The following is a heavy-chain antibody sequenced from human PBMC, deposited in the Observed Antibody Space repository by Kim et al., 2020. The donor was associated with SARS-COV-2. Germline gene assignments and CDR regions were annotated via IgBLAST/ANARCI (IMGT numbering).Heavy chain of an antibody. CDR3: AREWGS. CDR1: GFTFSTYA. CDR2: ISSDGSNT. Sequence: GGSLRLSCAASGFTFSTYAMHWVRQPPGKGLEWVAFISSDGSNTYYEDSVKGRFTISRDNSKNMVYLQMNSLRDEDTTMYYCAREWGSWGQGTLVTVSS. V-gene: IGHV3-30-3*01. J-gene: IGHJ5*02. D-gene: IGHD3-16*01.